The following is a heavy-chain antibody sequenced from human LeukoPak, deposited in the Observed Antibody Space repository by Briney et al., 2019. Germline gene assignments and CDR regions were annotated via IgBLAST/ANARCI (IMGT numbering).Heavy chain of an antibody. CDR3: ARGTSSSYENFQH. CDR2: LYYGVT. Sequence: SETPSLTCTVSGGSFSNYYWSWIRQPPGKGLEWIGYLYYGVTTYNPSLKSRVTIPVDTSNNRFSLNLSSVTAADTAVYFCARGTSSSYENFQHWGQGTLVTVSS. D-gene: IGHD2-15*01. V-gene: IGHV4-59*01. J-gene: IGHJ1*01. CDR1: GGSFSNYY.